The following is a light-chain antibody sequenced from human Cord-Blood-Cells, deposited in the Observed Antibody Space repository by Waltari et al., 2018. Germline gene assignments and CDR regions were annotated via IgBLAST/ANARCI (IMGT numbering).Light chain of an antibody. CDR3: QQYKNWPPRIT. V-gene: IGKV3-15*01. CDR1: QSVSSN. CDR2: GAA. Sequence: DIVLTQSPSTLSVSPGERATLYCRASQSVSSNLAWYQQKPGQAPRLHIHGAATSATRSPARFSGSGSGTELNLTISSLQSEDFAVYYCQQYKNWPPRITFGPGTKVDIK. J-gene: IGKJ3*01.